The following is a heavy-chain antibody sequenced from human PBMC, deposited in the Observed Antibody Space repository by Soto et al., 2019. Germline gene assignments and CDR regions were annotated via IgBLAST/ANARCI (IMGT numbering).Heavy chain of an antibody. J-gene: IGHJ5*02. Sequence: PSETLSLTCAVSGGSISSGGYSWSWIRQPPGKGLEWIGYIYHSGSTYYNPSLKSRVTISVDRSKNQFSLKLSSVTAADTAVYYCARDSASSSGGFDPWGQGTQVTVSS. D-gene: IGHD6-6*01. CDR3: ARDSASSSGGFDP. CDR2: IYHSGST. V-gene: IGHV4-30-2*01. CDR1: GGSISSGGYS.